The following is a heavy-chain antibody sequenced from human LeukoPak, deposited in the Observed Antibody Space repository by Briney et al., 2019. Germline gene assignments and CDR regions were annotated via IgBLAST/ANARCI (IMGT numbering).Heavy chain of an antibody. J-gene: IGHJ4*02. CDR1: GDSVSRTNIA. CDR3: ARGIGWQYFDY. CDR2: TYYRSKWYN. D-gene: IGHD5-24*01. V-gene: IGHV6-1*01. Sequence: SQTLSPTCAISGDSVSRTNIAWNWIRQSPSRGLEWLGRTYYRSKWYNDYAVSVQSRIIINADTSENQFSLQLSSVTPEDTAVYYCARGIGWQYFDYWGQGTLVTVSS.